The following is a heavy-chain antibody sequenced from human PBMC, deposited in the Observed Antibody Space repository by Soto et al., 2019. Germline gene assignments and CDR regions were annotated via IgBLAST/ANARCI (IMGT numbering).Heavy chain of an antibody. V-gene: IGHV4-34*01. CDR2: VNHSGST. D-gene: IGHD5-18*01. J-gene: IGHJ6*02. CDR3: ARGGFSYGLYYYYYGMDV. CDR1: GGYFSGYY. Sequence: SETLSLTCAVYGGYFSGYYWSWTRQPPGKGLEWIGEVNHSGSTNYNPSLKSRVTISVDTSKHQFSLKLSSVTAADTAVYYCARGGFSYGLYYYYYGMDVWGQGTTVTVYS.